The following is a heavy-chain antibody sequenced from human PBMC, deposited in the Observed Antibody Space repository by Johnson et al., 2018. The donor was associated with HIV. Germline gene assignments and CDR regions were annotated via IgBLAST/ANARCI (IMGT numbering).Heavy chain of an antibody. Sequence: QVQLVESGGGVVQPGRSLRLSCTASGFTFSSYGMHWVRQAPGKGLEWVAVIWYDGSNKYYADSVKGRLTISRDNSKNTLYLQMNSLRAEDTAVYYCAKSTWELRHLDAFDIWGQGTMVTVSS. J-gene: IGHJ3*02. D-gene: IGHD1-26*01. CDR1: GFTFSSYG. CDR3: AKSTWELRHLDAFDI. V-gene: IGHV3-33*06. CDR2: IWYDGSNK.